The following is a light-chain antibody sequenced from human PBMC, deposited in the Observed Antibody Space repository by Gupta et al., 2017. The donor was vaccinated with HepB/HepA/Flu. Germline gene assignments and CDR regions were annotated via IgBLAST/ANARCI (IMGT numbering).Light chain of an antibody. Sequence: QSVLTQPPSASGTPGQRVTISCSGSSSNSGSNSVYWYQQFPGAAPKLLIYRNNHRPSGVPDRFSGSKSDTSASLAISGLRSEDEADYHCAAWDDSLNGPLFGGGTKLTVL. J-gene: IGLJ2*01. CDR1: SSNSGSNS. V-gene: IGLV1-47*01. CDR3: AAWDDSLNGPL. CDR2: RNN.